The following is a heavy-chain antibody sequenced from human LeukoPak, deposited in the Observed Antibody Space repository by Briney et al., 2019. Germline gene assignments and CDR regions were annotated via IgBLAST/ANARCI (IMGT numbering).Heavy chain of an antibody. CDR1: GYTFTGYY. Sequence: ASVKVSCKASGYTFTGYYMHWVRQAPGQGLEWMGWINPNSGGTNYAQKFQGRVTMTRDTSISTAYMELSRLRSDDTAVYYCARGRRAYYYVRGYFDYWGQGTLVTVSS. V-gene: IGHV1-2*02. D-gene: IGHD3-10*02. CDR3: ARGRRAYYYVRGYFDY. J-gene: IGHJ4*02. CDR2: INPNSGGT.